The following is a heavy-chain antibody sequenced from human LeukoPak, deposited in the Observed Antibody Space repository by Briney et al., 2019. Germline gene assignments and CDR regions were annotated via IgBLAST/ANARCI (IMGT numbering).Heavy chain of an antibody. J-gene: IGHJ4*02. D-gene: IGHD1-26*01. CDR1: GFSLSTSGMS. CDR2: IDWGDDK. V-gene: IGHV2-70*11. Sequence: SGPALVKPTQTLTLTCTFSGFSLSTSGMSVSWIRQPPGKALEWLARIDWGDDKYYSTSLKTRLTISKDASKNQVVLTMTNMGPVDTATYYCARIHIVRGREPFDYWGQGTLVTVSS. CDR3: ARIHIVRGREPFDY.